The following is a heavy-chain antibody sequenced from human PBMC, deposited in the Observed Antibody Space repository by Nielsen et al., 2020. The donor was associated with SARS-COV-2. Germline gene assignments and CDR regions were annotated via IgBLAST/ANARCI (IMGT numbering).Heavy chain of an antibody. V-gene: IGHV3-9*01. CDR2: ISFSGNTR. CDR3: VKVVGGTSSLEHFQK. D-gene: IGHD3-3*01. Sequence: SLKISCAASGFTFDDYAMHWVRQAPGKGLQWVSGISFSGNTREYADSVKGRFITSRDNAGNFLFLQMNRLRPDDTALYYCVKVVGGTSSLEHFQKWGQGTLVTVSS. J-gene: IGHJ1*01. CDR1: GFTFDDYA.